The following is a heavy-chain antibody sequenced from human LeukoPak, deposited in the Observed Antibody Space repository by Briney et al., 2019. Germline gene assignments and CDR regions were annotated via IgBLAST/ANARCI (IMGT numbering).Heavy chain of an antibody. CDR2: IIPIFGTA. J-gene: IGHJ5*02. CDR1: GGTLSSYA. Sequence: AASVKVSCKASGGTLSSYAISWVRQAPGQGLEWMGGIIPIFGTANYAQKFQGRVTITADECTSTAYMELSSLRSEDTAVYYCARDLGFGVVVAAITLFDPWGQGTLVTVSS. D-gene: IGHD2-15*01. V-gene: IGHV1-69*13. CDR3: ARDLGFGVVVAAITLFDP.